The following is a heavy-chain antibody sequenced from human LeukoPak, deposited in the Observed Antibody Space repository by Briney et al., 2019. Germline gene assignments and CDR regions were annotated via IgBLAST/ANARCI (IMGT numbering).Heavy chain of an antibody. CDR1: GGSISRDY. Sequence: SETLSLTCTVSGGSISRDYWNWIRQPPGKGLEWIGYIYYTGSTNYNPSLKSRVTISLDMSKTQFSLNLSSVTAADTAVYYCARSESASAIFVVDYWGQGTLVTVSS. CDR2: IYYTGST. J-gene: IGHJ4*02. CDR3: ARSESASAIFVVDY. V-gene: IGHV4-59*01. D-gene: IGHD2-21*01.